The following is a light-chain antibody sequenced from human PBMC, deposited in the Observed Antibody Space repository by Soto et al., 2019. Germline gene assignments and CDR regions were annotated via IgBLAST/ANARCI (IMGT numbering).Light chain of an antibody. CDR1: QSISSY. V-gene: IGKV1-39*01. J-gene: IGKJ5*01. CDR3: QQSYSVPLT. CDR2: AVS. Sequence: DIQMTQSPSSLSASVGDRVTITCRASQSISSYLNWYQQKPGKAPERLIYAVSTLQSGVPSRFSGSGSGADFTLTISSLQPEDFATYYCQQSYSVPLTFGQGTRLEI.